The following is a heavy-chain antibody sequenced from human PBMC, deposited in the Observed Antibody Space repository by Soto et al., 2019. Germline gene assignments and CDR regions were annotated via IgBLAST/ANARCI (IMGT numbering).Heavy chain of an antibody. J-gene: IGHJ2*01. Sequence: QVQLVQSGAEVKKPGASVKVSCEASGYNFTSFYINWVRQAPGQGLEWMGWKNPNSGNTNYAQKLQCRVTMTRNTSITTASMELSRLKSDDTAISDCARGEVYHIDVYDTGDFGLWGGGTLVSVSS. CDR1: GYNFTSFY. D-gene: IGHD3-9*01. CDR2: KNPNSGNT. CDR3: ARGEVYHIDVYDTGDFGL. V-gene: IGHV1-8*01.